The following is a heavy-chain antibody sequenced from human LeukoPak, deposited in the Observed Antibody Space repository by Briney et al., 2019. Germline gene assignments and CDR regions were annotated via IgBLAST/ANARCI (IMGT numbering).Heavy chain of an antibody. CDR1: GFTFSFYS. CDR2: ITSSSGNI. D-gene: IGHD1-14*01. V-gene: IGHV3-21*01. CDR3: ANPYI. Sequence: GSLRLSFVTSGFTFSFYSMNWVRQAPGKGLEWVSSITSSSGNIYYADSVKGRFTISRDNAKNSLYLQMNSLRAEDTAVCYCANPYIWGQGTMVTVSS. J-gene: IGHJ3*02.